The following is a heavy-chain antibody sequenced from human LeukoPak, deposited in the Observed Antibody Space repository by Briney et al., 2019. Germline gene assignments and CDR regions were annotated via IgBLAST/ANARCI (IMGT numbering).Heavy chain of an antibody. D-gene: IGHD5-24*01. CDR2: IRYDGSNK. CDR3: AKGARRDGYNYYYYYMDV. V-gene: IGHV3-30*02. J-gene: IGHJ6*03. Sequence: GGSLRLSCAASGFTFSSYDMHWVRQAPGKGLEWVAFIRYDGSNKYYADSVKGRFTISRDNSKNTLYLQMNSLRAEDTAVYYCAKGARRDGYNYYYYYMDVWGKGTTVTISS. CDR1: GFTFSSYD.